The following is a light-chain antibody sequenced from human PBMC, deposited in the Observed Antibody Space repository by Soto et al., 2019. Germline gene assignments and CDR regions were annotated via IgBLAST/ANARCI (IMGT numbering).Light chain of an antibody. J-gene: IGKJ1*01. CDR3: QQYNSLWP. V-gene: IGKV1-5*03. CDR1: QSISSW. CDR2: KAS. Sequence: DIQRTQSRTSVSSCVRDIVTITCRASQSISSWLAWYQQKPGKAPKLLIYKASSLESGVPSRFSGSGSGTEFTLTISSLQPDDFATYYCQQYNSLWPFGQGTKVDI.